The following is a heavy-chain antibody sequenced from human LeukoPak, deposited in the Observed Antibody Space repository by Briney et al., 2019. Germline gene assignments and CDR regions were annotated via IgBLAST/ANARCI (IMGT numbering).Heavy chain of an antibody. CDR2: IYTSGST. D-gene: IGHD2/OR15-2a*01. CDR3: ARNRGGNQSLQEYLHFYKDV. V-gene: IGHV4-61*02. CDR1: GGSISSGSYY. J-gene: IGHJ6*03. Sequence: TLSLTCTVSGGSISSGSYYWSWIRQPAGKGLEWIGRIYTSGSTNYNPSLKSRVSMSVDTSKNQFSLKLSSVTAADTAVYYCARNRGGNQSLQEYLHFYKDVLGKGTTVTISS.